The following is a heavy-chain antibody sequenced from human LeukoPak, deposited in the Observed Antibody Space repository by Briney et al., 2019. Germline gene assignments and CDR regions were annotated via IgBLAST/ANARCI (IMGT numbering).Heavy chain of an antibody. CDR3: AKQYDFWSGPDY. Sequence: PGGSLRLSCAASGFTFSSYAMNWVRQAPGKGLEWVSGISGSGGSTYYADSVKGRFTISRDNSKNTLYLQMNGLRVEDTAVYYCAKQYDFWSGPDYWGQGTLVTVSS. V-gene: IGHV3-23*01. J-gene: IGHJ4*02. D-gene: IGHD3-3*01. CDR1: GFTFSSYA. CDR2: ISGSGGST.